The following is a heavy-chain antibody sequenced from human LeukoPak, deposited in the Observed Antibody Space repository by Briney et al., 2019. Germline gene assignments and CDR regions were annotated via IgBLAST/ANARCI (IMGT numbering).Heavy chain of an antibody. Sequence: GGSLRLSCAASGFTFSSYSMNWVRQAPGKGLEWVSGINWNGGSTFYADSVKGRFTISRDNAKNALYLQMNSLTAEDTALYHCARDRSYGSFDFWGQGTLVTVSS. V-gene: IGHV3-20*01. CDR3: ARDRSYGSFDF. CDR1: GFTFSSYS. J-gene: IGHJ4*02. D-gene: IGHD5-18*01. CDR2: INWNGGST.